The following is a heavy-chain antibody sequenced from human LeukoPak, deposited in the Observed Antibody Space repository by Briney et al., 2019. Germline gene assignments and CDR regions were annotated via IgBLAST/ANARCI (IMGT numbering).Heavy chain of an antibody. Sequence: PGGSLRLSCAASGFTFSTYSMNWVRQAPGKGLEWVSSISSSSSYIYYADSVKGRFTISRDNAKNSLSLQMNSLRAEDTAVYYCARLYRKTYKWNDQPDYWGQGTLVTVSS. CDR3: ARLYRKTYKWNDQPDY. CDR2: ISSSSSYI. V-gene: IGHV3-21*04. J-gene: IGHJ4*02. D-gene: IGHD1-20*01. CDR1: GFTFSTYS.